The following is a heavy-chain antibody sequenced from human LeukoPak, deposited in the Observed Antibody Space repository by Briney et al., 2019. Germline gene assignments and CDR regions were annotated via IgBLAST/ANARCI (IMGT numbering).Heavy chain of an antibody. CDR1: GFTFSSYS. V-gene: IGHV3-21*01. CDR2: ISSSSSYI. CDR3: AKGPYYNILTGYRKGGAFDV. D-gene: IGHD3-9*01. Sequence: PGGSLRLSCAASGFTFSSYSMNWVRQAPGKGLEWVSSISSSSSYIYYADSEKGRFTISRDSSKNTLYLQMNSLRAEDTAVYYCAKGPYYNILTGYRKGGAFDVWGRGTMVTVSS. J-gene: IGHJ3*01.